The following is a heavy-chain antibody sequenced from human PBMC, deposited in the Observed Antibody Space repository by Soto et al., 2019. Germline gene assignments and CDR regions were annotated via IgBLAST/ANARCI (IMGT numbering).Heavy chain of an antibody. D-gene: IGHD3-3*01. CDR1: GFTFSDYY. Sequence: PGGSLRLSCAASGFTFSDYYMSWIRQAPGKGLEWVSYISSSGSTIYYADSVKGRFTISRDNAKNSLYLQMNSLRAEDTAVYYCASTYYDFWSGYGAFDIWGQGTMVTVSS. V-gene: IGHV3-11*01. J-gene: IGHJ3*02. CDR3: ASTYYDFWSGYGAFDI. CDR2: ISSSGSTI.